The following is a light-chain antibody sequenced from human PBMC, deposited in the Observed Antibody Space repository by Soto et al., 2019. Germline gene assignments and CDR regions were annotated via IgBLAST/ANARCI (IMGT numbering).Light chain of an antibody. CDR1: SSDVGGYKY. CDR3: SSYAGSNNLNV. J-gene: IGLJ2*01. Sequence: QSALTQPPSASGSPGQSVTISCTGTSSDVGGYKYVSWYQQHPGKAPKLMIYEVSQRPSGVPDRFSGSKSGNTASLTVSGLQAEDEADYCGSSYAGSNNLNVFGGGTKLTVL. CDR2: EVS. V-gene: IGLV2-8*01.